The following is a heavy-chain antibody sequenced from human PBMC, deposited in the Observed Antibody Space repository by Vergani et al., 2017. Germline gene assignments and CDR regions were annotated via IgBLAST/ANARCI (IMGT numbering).Heavy chain of an antibody. CDR1: GYSLSSGYY. J-gene: IGHJ3*02. CDR3: ARELVGGDDAFDI. V-gene: IGHV4-38-2*02. CDR2: IYHSGRT. Sequence: QVQLQESGPGLVKPSETLSITCTVSGYSLSSGYYWGWRRQPPGKGLEWIGSIYHSGRTYYNPSLKSRVTISVNKSKNQFSLKLSTVTAADTAVYYCARELVGGDDAFDIWGQGTMVTVSS. D-gene: IGHD3-16*01.